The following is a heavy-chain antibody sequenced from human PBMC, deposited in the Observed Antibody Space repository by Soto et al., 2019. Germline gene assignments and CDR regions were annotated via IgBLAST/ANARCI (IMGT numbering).Heavy chain of an antibody. CDR2: ISGSGANI. D-gene: IGHD3-10*01. CDR3: ARRTSYGSGSYMYYYYGLDV. CDR1: GFTFSGYA. V-gene: IGHV3-23*01. Sequence: GSLVLWCAASGFTFSGYAMTWVRQAPGKGLEWVSGISGSGANIYYADSVKGRFTISRDNSKNTLYLQMNSLRAEDTAVYSCARRTSYGSGSYMYYYYGLDVWGQGTTVTVSS. J-gene: IGHJ6*02.